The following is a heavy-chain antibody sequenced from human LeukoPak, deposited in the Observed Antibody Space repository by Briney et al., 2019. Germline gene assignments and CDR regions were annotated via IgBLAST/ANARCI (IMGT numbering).Heavy chain of an antibody. CDR1: GGSISSYY. Sequence: PSETLSLTCTVSGGSISSYYWSWIRQPPGKGLEWIGYIYDSGSTNYNPSLKSRVTISVDTSKNQFSLKLSSVTAADTAVYYCARAVATIVNFDYWGQGTLVTVSS. CDR3: ARAVATIVNFDY. V-gene: IGHV4-59*01. J-gene: IGHJ4*02. CDR2: IYDSGST. D-gene: IGHD5-12*01.